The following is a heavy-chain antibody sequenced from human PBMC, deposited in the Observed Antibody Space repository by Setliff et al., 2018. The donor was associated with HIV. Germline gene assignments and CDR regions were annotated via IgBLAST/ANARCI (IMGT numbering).Heavy chain of an antibody. D-gene: IGHD2-2*01. CDR1: GYTFNDYY. J-gene: IGHJ3*02. Sequence: GASVKVSCKTSGYTFNDYYIQWVRQTPGQGLEWMGWINPKTGDTSYAQKFHGWVTLTRDTSTSTAYMELRSLRSDDTAVYYCARDPFVPKGAFDIWGQGTMVTVS. CDR2: INPKTGDT. CDR3: ARDPFVPKGAFDI. V-gene: IGHV1-2*04.